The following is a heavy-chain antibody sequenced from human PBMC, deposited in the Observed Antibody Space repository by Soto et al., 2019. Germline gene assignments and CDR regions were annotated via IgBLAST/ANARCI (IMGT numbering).Heavy chain of an antibody. CDR3: ARVCGGDGCLGHAQ. D-gene: IGHD2-21*01. J-gene: IGHJ4*02. CDR1: GFTFSDYF. CDR2: ISSSGSTT. Sequence: PGGSLRLSCAASGFTFSDYFMSWIRQAPGKGLEWVSYISSSGSTTYYADSVRGRFTISRDNAKNSLYLQMNSLRADDTAVYYCARVCGGDGCLGHAQWGQGILVTVSS. V-gene: IGHV3-11*01.